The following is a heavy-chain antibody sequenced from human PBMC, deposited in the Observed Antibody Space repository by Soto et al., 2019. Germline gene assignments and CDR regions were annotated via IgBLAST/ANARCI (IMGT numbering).Heavy chain of an antibody. Sequence: QVQLVQSGAEVKKPGSSVKVSCKSSGHTFSSHSINWVRQAPGQGLEWMGGIIPIFGPANFAKKFQGRVTSTADESTTTAYMLLNSLRSEDTAVYYCATGSFTSTGGRIGYHYNAMDVWGQGTTVTVSS. D-gene: IGHD2-2*01. CDR1: GHTFSSHS. J-gene: IGHJ6*02. CDR3: ATGSFTSTGGRIGYHYNAMDV. CDR2: IIPIFGPA. V-gene: IGHV1-69*01.